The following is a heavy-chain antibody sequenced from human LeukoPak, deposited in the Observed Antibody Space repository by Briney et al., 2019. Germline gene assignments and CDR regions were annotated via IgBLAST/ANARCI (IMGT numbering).Heavy chain of an antibody. Sequence: SETLSLTCTASGGSISSYYWSWIRQPAGKGLEWIGRIYTSGSTNYNPSLKSRVTMSVDTSKNQFSLKLSSVTAADTAVYYCARIPRQQLSPYYYYGMDVWGQGTTVTVSS. CDR3: ARIPRQQLSPYYYYGMDV. J-gene: IGHJ6*02. CDR2: IYTSGST. D-gene: IGHD6-13*01. V-gene: IGHV4-4*07. CDR1: GGSISSYY.